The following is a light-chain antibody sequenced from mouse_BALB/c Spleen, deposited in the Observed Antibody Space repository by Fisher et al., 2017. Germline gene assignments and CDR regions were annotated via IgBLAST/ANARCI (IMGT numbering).Light chain of an antibody. Sequence: IVITQSPAIMSASPGEKVTMTCSASSSVSYMHWYQQKSSTSPKLWIYDTSKLASGVPGRFSGSGSGTSYSLTISSMEAEDAATYYCQQWSSNPLTFGAGTKLELK. CDR1: SSVSY. CDR2: DTS. CDR3: QQWSSNPLT. J-gene: IGKJ5*01. V-gene: IGKV4-59*01.